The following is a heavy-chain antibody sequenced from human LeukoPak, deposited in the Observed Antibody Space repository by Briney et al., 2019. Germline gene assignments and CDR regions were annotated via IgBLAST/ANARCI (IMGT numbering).Heavy chain of an antibody. D-gene: IGHD4-17*01. V-gene: IGHV3-7*01. Sequence: GGSLRLSCAASGFTFSSYWMSWVRQAPGKGLEWVANIKQDGSEKYYVDSVKGRFTISRDNAKNSLYLQMNSLRAEDTAVYYCARDRATYYGHYVWYYMDVWSKGTTVTVS. CDR2: IKQDGSEK. J-gene: IGHJ6*03. CDR1: GFTFSSYW. CDR3: ARDRATYYGHYVWYYMDV.